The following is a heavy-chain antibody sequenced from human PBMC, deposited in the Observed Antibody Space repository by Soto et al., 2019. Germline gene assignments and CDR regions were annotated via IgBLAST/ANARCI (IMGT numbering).Heavy chain of an antibody. J-gene: IGHJ5*02. CDR1: GYSFTSYW. CDR2: IYPGDSDT. Sequence: GESLKISCKGSGYSFTSYWIGWVRQMPGKGLEWMGIIYPGDSDTRYSPSFQGQVTISADKSISTAYLQWSSLKASDTAMYYCARKTTAAFWSGSPTNNWLDPSGKGTRVTVSS. CDR3: ARKTTAAFWSGSPTNNWLDP. V-gene: IGHV5-51*01. D-gene: IGHD3-3*01.